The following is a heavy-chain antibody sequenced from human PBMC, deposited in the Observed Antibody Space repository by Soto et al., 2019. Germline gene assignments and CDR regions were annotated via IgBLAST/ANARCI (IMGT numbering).Heavy chain of an antibody. D-gene: IGHD2-21*02. J-gene: IGHJ6*02. Sequence: PGGSLRLSCAASGFTFSSYAMHWVRQAPGKGLEWVAVISYDGSNKYYADSVKGRFTISRDNSKNTLYLQMNSLRAEDTAVYYCARDGQIVVVTANTLDVWGQGTTVTISS. CDR2: ISYDGSNK. V-gene: IGHV3-30-3*01. CDR1: GFTFSSYA. CDR3: ARDGQIVVVTANTLDV.